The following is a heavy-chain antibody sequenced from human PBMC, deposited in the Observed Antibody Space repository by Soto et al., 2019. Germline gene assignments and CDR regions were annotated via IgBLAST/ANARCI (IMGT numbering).Heavy chain of an antibody. Sequence: QVQLVESGGGVVQPGRSLRLSCAASGFTFSSYGMHWVRQAPGKGLEWVAVIWYDGSNKYYADSVKGRFTISRDNSKNTLYLQMNSLRAEDTAVYYCATGPASYSPRDLSYYYGMDVWGQGTTVTVSS. V-gene: IGHV3-33*01. D-gene: IGHD3-10*01. CDR2: IWYDGSNK. J-gene: IGHJ6*02. CDR1: GFTFSSYG. CDR3: ATGPASYSPRDLSYYYGMDV.